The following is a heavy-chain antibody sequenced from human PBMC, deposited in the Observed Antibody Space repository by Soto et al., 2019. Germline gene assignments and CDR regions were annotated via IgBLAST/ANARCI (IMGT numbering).Heavy chain of an antibody. D-gene: IGHD6-13*01. CDR2: IIPVFGTV. CDR1: GGTFSNYA. CDR3: ARDNPYTNSFGNWFDP. Sequence: QVRLVQSGAEVKKPGSSVKVSCKASGGTFSNYAITWLRLAPGQGLKWLGGIIPVFGTVNYAQKFQVRVTITADEATSTAYMELNMLRSEDTAVYYCARDNPYTNSFGNWFDPWGQGTLVIVS. J-gene: IGHJ5*02. V-gene: IGHV1-69*01.